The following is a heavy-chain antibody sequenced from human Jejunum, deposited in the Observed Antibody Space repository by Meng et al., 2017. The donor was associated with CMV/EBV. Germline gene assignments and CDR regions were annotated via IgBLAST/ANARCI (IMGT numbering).Heavy chain of an antibody. J-gene: IGHJ4*02. Sequence: WIRQSPGKGLEWVANIKHDGCDKYYVDSVKGRFTISRDNAKNSLYLQMNSLRVEDTATYYCASTAGCDYWGQGTLVTVSS. CDR2: IKHDGCDK. V-gene: IGHV3-7*01. D-gene: IGHD6-19*01. CDR3: ASTAGCDY.